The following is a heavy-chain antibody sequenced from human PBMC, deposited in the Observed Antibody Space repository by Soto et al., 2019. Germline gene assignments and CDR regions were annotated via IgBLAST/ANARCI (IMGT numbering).Heavy chain of an antibody. V-gene: IGHV3-66*01. CDR3: ARKGDPTNWGSGNAFDV. D-gene: IGHD7-27*01. CDR2: IYSGGST. CDR1: GFTVSSNY. Sequence: GGSLRLSCAASGFTVSSNYMSWVRQAPGKGLEWVSIIYSGGSTYYADPVKGRFTISRDNSKNTLYLQMNSLRVEDTAVYYCARKGDPTNWGSGNAFDVWGQGTMVTVSS. J-gene: IGHJ3*01.